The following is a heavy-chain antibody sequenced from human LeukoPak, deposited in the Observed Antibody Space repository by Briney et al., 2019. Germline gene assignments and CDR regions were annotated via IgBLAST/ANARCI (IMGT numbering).Heavy chain of an antibody. D-gene: IGHD5-12*01. CDR2: IRDDGSNK. CDR3: AKSFGGYGYPIHY. Sequence: GGSLRLSCAPSGFTFSSYGMNWVRPAPGKGLEWVAFIRDDGSNKDYADSQKRRFTISRDNSKNTLYLQMNSLRAGDTPVYYCAKSFGGYGYPIHYWGQGTLVTVSS. V-gene: IGHV3-30*02. CDR1: GFTFSSYG. J-gene: IGHJ4*02.